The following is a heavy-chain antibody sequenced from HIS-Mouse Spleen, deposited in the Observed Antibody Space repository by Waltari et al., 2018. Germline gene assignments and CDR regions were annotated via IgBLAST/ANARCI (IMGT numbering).Heavy chain of an antibody. CDR3: TTVHPSIAAAGTCYFDY. V-gene: IGHV3-15*01. J-gene: IGHJ4*02. Sequence: EVQLVESGGGLVKPGGSLRLSCAASGFTFSNAWMSWVRQAPGKGLEWVGRIKSKTDGGTTDYAAPVKVRFTISRDDSKNTLYLQMNSLKTEDTAVYYCTTVHPSIAAAGTCYFDYWGQGTLVTVSS. CDR1: GFTFSNAW. CDR2: IKSKTDGGTT. D-gene: IGHD6-13*01.